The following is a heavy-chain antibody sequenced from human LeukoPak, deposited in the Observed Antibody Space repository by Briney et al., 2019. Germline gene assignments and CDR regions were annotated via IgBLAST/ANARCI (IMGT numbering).Heavy chain of an antibody. V-gene: IGHV3-7*01. J-gene: IGHJ5*02. CDR1: GFTFSSYW. CDR3: ARHLVEGYTRKWFDL. Sequence: GGSLRLSCVGSGFTFSSYWMSWVRQAPGKGLEWVANIKEYGSEKYYVDSVKGRFAASRDDAKNSLYLQMTSLRAEDTAVYYCARHLVEGYTRKWFDLWGQGXLVTVSS. CDR2: IKEYGSEK. D-gene: IGHD5-12*01.